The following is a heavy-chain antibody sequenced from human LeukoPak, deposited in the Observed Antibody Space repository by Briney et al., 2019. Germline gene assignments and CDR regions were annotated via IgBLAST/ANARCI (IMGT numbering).Heavy chain of an antibody. D-gene: IGHD2-15*01. V-gene: IGHV2-70*11. CDR2: IDSDDDK. CDR3: ARIGGGSCYSGHWFDP. Sequence: TLSLTCAVYGGSFSGYYWSWIRQPPGKALEWLARIDSDDDKYYTTSLETRLSISKDTSKNQVVLTMTNMDLVDTATYYCARIGGGSCYSGHWFDPWGQGILVTVSS. CDR1: GGSFSGYY. J-gene: IGHJ5*02.